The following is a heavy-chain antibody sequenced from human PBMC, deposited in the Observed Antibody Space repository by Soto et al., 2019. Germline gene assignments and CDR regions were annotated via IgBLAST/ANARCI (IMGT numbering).Heavy chain of an antibody. CDR3: GRCRTDSYAMDV. Sequence: ASVKVSCKASGYTLTTFFMHWVRQAPGQGLEWMGVINPGYPAGRSTTYAQNVKGRVVMTTEISTNTVYLELRSLRSDDAAVYYCGRCRTDSYAMDVWGQGTTVTVSS. V-gene: IGHV1-46*01. CDR1: GYTLTTFF. J-gene: IGHJ6*02. CDR2: INPGYPAGRST.